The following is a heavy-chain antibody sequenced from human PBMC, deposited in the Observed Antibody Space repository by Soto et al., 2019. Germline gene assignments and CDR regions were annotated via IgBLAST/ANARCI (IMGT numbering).Heavy chain of an antibody. Sequence: ALVKVSCKASGYTFTSCYIHWVRQAPGQRLEWMGIINPSGGSATYAPKLQGRVTMTRDTATSTVYMDLGSLRSDDTAVYYFVRDKNTKIVVPSDTFPIWGQGTMITASS. J-gene: IGHJ3*02. V-gene: IGHV1-46*01. CDR3: VRDKNTKIVVPSDTFPI. CDR2: INPSGGSA. CDR1: GYTFTSCY. D-gene: IGHD3-22*01.